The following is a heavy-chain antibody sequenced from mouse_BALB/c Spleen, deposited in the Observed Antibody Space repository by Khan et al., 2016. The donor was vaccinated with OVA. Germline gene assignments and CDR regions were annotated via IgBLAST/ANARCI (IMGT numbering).Heavy chain of an antibody. CDR1: GFTFSTYG. CDR2: VSTGGGYT. Sequence: DVLLVESGGDLVKPGGSLKLSCAASGFTFSTYGMSWVRQTPDKRLEWVATVSTGGGYTYYPDSVKGRFTISRDYAKNTLYLQMSSLKSEDTAMFYCARLAYYYDSEGFAYWGQGTLVTVSA. V-gene: IGHV5-6*01. CDR3: ARLAYYYDSEGFAY. D-gene: IGHD1-1*01. J-gene: IGHJ3*01.